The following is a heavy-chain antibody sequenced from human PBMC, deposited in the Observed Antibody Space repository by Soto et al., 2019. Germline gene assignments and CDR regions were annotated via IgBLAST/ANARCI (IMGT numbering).Heavy chain of an antibody. CDR2: IIPLMGTP. Sequence: QVQLVQSGAEVKKPGSSVKVSCKASGDTFTNYAINWVRQAPGQGLEWMGAIIPLMGTPKYAHKFQGRVTISADDSPSEAYMELSSLRSEDTAVYFCARVLNDYGDYYSGMDVWGQGTTVTVSS. CDR3: ARVLNDYGDYYSGMDV. D-gene: IGHD4-17*01. V-gene: IGHV1-69*12. J-gene: IGHJ6*02. CDR1: GDTFTNYA.